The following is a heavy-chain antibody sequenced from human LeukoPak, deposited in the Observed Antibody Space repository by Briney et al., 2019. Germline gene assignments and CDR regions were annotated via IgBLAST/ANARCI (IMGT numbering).Heavy chain of an antibody. J-gene: IGHJ3*02. CDR1: GGSISSSSYY. CDR3: ARDPRIAVAPDAFDI. CDR2: IYYSGST. D-gene: IGHD6-19*01. Sequence: PSETLSLTCTVSGGSISSSSYYWSWIRQPPGKGLEWIGYIYYSGSTNYNPSLKSRVTISVDTSKNQFSLKLSSVTAADTAVYYCARDPRIAVAPDAFDIWGQGTMVTVSS. V-gene: IGHV4-61*01.